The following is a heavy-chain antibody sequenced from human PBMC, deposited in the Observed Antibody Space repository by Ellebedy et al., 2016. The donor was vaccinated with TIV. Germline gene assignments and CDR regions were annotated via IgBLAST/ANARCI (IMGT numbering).Heavy chain of an antibody. CDR3: AKDRSVVASGCDY. CDR2: MSYDGTKE. V-gene: IGHV3-30*18. Sequence: GGSLRLSXAASGFTFASYGMHWVRQAPGKGLEWVAVMSYDGTKEYYADSVKGRFTISRDNSKNTLYMQMNSLRTADTAVYYCAKDRSVVASGCDYWGQGTLVTVSS. D-gene: IGHD3-22*01. J-gene: IGHJ4*02. CDR1: GFTFASYG.